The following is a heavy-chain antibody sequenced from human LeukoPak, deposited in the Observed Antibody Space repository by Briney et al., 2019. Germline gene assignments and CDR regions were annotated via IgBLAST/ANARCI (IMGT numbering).Heavy chain of an antibody. V-gene: IGHV4-4*02. J-gene: IGHJ5*02. Sequence: PSGTLSLTCAVSGGSISSSNWWSWVRQPPGKGLEWIGEIYHSGSTNYNPSLKSRVTISVDKSKNQFSLKLSSVTAADTAVYYCARPGNSSSAGLNWFDPWGQGTLVTVSS. CDR1: GGSISSSNW. D-gene: IGHD6-6*01. CDR3: ARPGNSSSAGLNWFDP. CDR2: IYHSGST.